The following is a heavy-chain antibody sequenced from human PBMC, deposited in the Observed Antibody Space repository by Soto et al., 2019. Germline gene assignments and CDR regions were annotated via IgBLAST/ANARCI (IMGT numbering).Heavy chain of an antibody. J-gene: IGHJ6*02. CDR1: CGSFSGYY. V-gene: IGHV4-34*01. CDR2: INHSGST. D-gene: IGHD3-3*01. CDR3: AREYYDFWSGYPQPMDV. Sequence: PSETLSLTCAVYCGSFSGYYWSWIRQPPGKGLEWIGEINHSGSTNYNPSLKSRVTISVDTSKNQFSLKLSSVAAADTAVYYCAREYYDFWSGYPQPMDVWGQGTTVTVSS.